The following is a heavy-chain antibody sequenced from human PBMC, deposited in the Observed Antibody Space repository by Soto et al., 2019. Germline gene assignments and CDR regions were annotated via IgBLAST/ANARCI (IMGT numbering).Heavy chain of an antibody. CDR2: IYPGDSDT. V-gene: IGHV5-51*01. CDR1: GYSFTTYW. J-gene: IGHJ6*02. D-gene: IGHD3-10*01. CDR3: ARHGSSSTSNYYYYGMDV. Sequence: GESLKISCKASGYSFTTYWIGWVRQMPGRGLEWMGIIYPGDSDTRYSPSFQGQATISADKSISTTYLQWSSLKASDTAMYYCARHGSSSTSNYYYYGMDVWGQGTTVTVSS.